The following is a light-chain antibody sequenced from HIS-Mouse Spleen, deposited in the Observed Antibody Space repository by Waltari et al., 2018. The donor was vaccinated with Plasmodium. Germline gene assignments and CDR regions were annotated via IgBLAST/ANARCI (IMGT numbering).Light chain of an antibody. V-gene: IGKV3-11*01. CDR1: QSVSSY. CDR3: QQRSNWPLT. J-gene: IGKJ4*01. CDR2: DAS. Sequence: VLTQSPATLSLSPGERATLSCRASQSVSSYLAWYQQKPGQAPRLLIYDASNRATGIPARFSGSGSGTDFTLTISSLEPEDFAVYYCQQRSNWPLTFGGGTKVEIK.